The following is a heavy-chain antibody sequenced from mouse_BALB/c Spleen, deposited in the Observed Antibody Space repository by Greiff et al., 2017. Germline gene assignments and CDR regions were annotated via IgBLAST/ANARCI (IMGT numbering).Heavy chain of an antibody. V-gene: IGHV1-4*02. CDR1: GYTFTSYT. CDR2: INPSSGYT. D-gene: IGHD2-3*01. J-gene: IGHJ2*01. CDR3: ARDGYYYFDY. Sequence: QVQLQQSAAELARPGASVKMSCKASGYTFTSYTMHWVKQRPGQGLEWIGYINPSSGYTEYNQKFKDKTTLTADKSSSTAYMQLSSLTSEDSAVYYCARDGYYYFDYWGQGTTLTVSS.